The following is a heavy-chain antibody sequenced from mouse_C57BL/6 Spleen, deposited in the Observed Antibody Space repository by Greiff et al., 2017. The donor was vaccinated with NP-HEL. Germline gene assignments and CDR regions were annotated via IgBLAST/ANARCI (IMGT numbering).Heavy chain of an antibody. V-gene: IGHV14-2*01. Sequence: VQLKQSGAELVKPGASVKLSCTASGFNIKDYYMHWVKQRTEQGLEWIGRIDPEDGETKYAPKFQGKATITADTSSNTAYLQLSSLTSEDTAVYYCARSPLIYYYGSSLWYFDVWGTGTTVTVSS. CDR3: ARSPLIYYYGSSLWYFDV. CDR2: IDPEDGET. J-gene: IGHJ1*03. D-gene: IGHD1-1*01. CDR1: GFNIKDYY.